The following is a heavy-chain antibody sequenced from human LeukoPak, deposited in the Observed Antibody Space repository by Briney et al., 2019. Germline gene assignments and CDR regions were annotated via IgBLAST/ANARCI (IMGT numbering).Heavy chain of an antibody. CDR3: ARDSRLTGTTLV. D-gene: IGHD1-20*01. V-gene: IGHV3-21*01. CDR1: GFTFSTYT. CDR2: ISSISSHI. Sequence: GGSLRLSCAASGFTFSTYTMNWVRQAPGQGLEWVSSISSISSHIFYADSVKGRFTISRDNAKNSLYLQMSSLRAEDTAVYYCARDSRLTGTTLVWGQGTLVTVSS. J-gene: IGHJ4*02.